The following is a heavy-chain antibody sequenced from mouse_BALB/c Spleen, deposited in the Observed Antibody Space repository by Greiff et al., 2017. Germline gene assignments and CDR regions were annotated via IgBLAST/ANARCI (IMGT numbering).Heavy chain of an antibody. V-gene: IGHV5-17*02. CDR1: GFTFSSFG. CDR2: ISSGSSTI. Sequence: VQLKESGGGLVQPGGSRKLSCAASGFTFSSFGMHWVRQAPEKGLEWVAYISSGSSTIYYADTVKGRFTISRDNPKNTLFLQMTSLRSEDTAMYYCARTDYFDYWGQGTTLTVSS. J-gene: IGHJ2*01. CDR3: ARTDYFDY.